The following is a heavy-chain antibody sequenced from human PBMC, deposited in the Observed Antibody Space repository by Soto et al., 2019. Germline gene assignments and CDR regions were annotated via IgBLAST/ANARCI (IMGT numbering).Heavy chain of an antibody. V-gene: IGHV3-21*01. CDR1: GFTFSSYS. CDR2: ISSSSSYI. D-gene: IGHD7-27*01. CDR3: ARDPRTGDYFDH. J-gene: IGHJ4*02. Sequence: GGSLRLSCAASGFTFSSYSMNWVRQAPGRGLEWVSSISSSSSYIYYGDSVKGRFTISRDNAKNSLYLQMNSLRAEDTAVYYCARDPRTGDYFDHWGQGTLVTVSS.